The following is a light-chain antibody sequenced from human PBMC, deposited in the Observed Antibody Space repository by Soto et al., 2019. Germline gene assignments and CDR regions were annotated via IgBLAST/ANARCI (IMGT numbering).Light chain of an antibody. J-gene: IGKJ4*01. CDR3: QQYGSSPP. V-gene: IGKV3-20*01. CDR2: GAS. Sequence: EIVMTQSPATLSVSPGSRPTLPCRASQSVSSSYLAWYQQKPGQAPRLLIYGASSRATGIPDRFSGSGSGTDFTLTISRLEPEDFAVYYCQQYGSSPPFGGGDQGGYQ. CDR1: QSVSSSY.